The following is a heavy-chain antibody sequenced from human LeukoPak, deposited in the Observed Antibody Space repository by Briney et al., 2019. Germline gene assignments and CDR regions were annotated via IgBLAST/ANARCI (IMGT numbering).Heavy chain of an antibody. CDR3: AKTQYRLRWEFDY. J-gene: IGHJ4*02. CDR2: ISGSGGST. D-gene: IGHD4-23*01. V-gene: IGHV3-23*01. CDR1: GFTVRSSY. Sequence: GGSLRLSCAASGFTVRSSYMSWVRQAPGKGLEGVSAISGSGGSTYYADSVKGRFTISRDNSKNTLYLQMNSLRAEDTAVYYCAKTQYRLRWEFDYWGQGTLVTVSS.